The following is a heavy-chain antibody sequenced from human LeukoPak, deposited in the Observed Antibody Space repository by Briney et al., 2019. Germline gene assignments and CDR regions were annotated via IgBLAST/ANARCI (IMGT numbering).Heavy chain of an antibody. CDR3: AKGGAMIVVVAYYFDY. CDR1: GFTFSSYA. J-gene: IGHJ4*02. V-gene: IGHV3-23*01. CDR2: ISGSGGST. D-gene: IGHD3-22*01. Sequence: GGSLRLSCAASGFTFSSYAMSWVRQAPGKGLEWVSAISGSGGSTYYADSVKGRFTISRDNSKNTLYLQMNSLSAEETDVYYCAKGGAMIVVVAYYFDYWGQGTLVTVSS.